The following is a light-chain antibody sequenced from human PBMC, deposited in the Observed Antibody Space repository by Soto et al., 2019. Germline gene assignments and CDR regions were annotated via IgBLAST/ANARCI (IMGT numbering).Light chain of an antibody. CDR2: DVS. J-gene: IGLJ1*01. CDR1: SSDVGGYNF. V-gene: IGLV2-14*01. CDR3: SSYSSSGTPEV. Sequence: QSALTQPASVSGSPGQSITISCTGTSSDVGGYNFVSWYQQYPGKAPKLMIYDVSNRPSGVSNRFSGYKSGNTASLTISGLQAEDEADYYGSSYSSSGTPEVFGTGTKLTVL.